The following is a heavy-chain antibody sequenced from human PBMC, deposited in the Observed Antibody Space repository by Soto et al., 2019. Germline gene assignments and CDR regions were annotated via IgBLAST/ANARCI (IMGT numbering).Heavy chain of an antibody. D-gene: IGHD3-3*01. CDR1: GGTFSSYA. V-gene: IGHV1-69*01. CDR3: ARDKVTIIGVVIIPVGDYGMDV. CDR2: IIPIFGTA. Sequence: QVQLVQSGAEVKKPGSSVKVSCKASGGTFSSYAISWVRQAPGQGLEWMGGIIPIFGTANYAQKFQGRVTITADESTSTAYMELSSLRSEDTAVYYCARDKVTIIGVVIIPVGDYGMDVWGQGTTVTVSS. J-gene: IGHJ6*02.